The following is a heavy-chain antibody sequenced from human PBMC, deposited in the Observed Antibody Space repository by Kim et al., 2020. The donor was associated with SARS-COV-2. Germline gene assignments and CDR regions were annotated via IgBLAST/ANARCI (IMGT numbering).Heavy chain of an antibody. D-gene: IGHD4-17*01. CDR3: ARVWHSGDYVNAFDI. J-gene: IGHJ3*02. CDR2: IYYSGST. V-gene: IGHV4-59*01. Sequence: SETLSLTCTVSGGSISSYYWSWIRQPPRKGLEWIGYIYYSGSTNYNPSLKSRVTISVDASKNQFSLRLSSVTAADTAMYYCARVWHSGDYVNAFDIWGQG. CDR1: GGSISSYY.